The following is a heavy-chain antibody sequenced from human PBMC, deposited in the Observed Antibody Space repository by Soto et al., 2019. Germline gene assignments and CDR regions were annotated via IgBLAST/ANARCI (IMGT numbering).Heavy chain of an antibody. V-gene: IGHV1-69*13. CDR2: IIPFFHAP. Sequence: GASVKVSCKASGGTFGKNAFSWVRQAPGQGLEWMGGIIPFFHAPNYAQKFQGRVTITADESMNMVFMEMSSLRSEDTAIYYCAKSRAAAPPRVGMDVWGQGTTVTVSS. CDR1: GGTFGKNA. J-gene: IGHJ6*02. CDR3: AKSRAAAPPRVGMDV. D-gene: IGHD6-25*01.